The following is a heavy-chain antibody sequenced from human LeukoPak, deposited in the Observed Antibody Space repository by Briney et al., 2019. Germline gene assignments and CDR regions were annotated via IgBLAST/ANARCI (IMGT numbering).Heavy chain of an antibody. D-gene: IGHD3-3*01. Sequence: SETLSLTCAVYGGSFSGYYWSWIRQPPGKGLEWIGEINHSGSTNYNPSLKSRVTISVDTSKNQFSLKLSSVTAADTAVYYCARGIPSYYDFWSGQRGTYWFDPWGRGTLVTVSS. CDR2: INHSGST. CDR3: ARGIPSYYDFWSGQRGTYWFDP. J-gene: IGHJ5*02. CDR1: GGSFSGYY. V-gene: IGHV4-34*01.